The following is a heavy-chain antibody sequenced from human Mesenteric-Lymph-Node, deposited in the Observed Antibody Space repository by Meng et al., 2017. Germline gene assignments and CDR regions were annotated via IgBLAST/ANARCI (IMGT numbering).Heavy chain of an antibody. CDR1: GGSFSGYY. CDR2: INHSGST. Sequence: VQLQQWGAGLLKPSETLSLTCAVYGGSFSGYYWSWIRQPPGKGLEWIGEINHSGSTNYKPSLKSPVTISVDKSKNQFSLKLSSVTAADTAVYYCARVAAAGNEWFDPWGQGTLVTVSS. CDR3: ARVAAAGNEWFDP. J-gene: IGHJ5*02. D-gene: IGHD6-13*01. V-gene: IGHV4-34*01.